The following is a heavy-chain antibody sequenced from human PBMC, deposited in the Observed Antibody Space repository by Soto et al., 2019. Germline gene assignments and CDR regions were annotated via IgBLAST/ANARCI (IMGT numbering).Heavy chain of an antibody. Sequence: PGGSLRLSCVGSGFDVTTNCMRWVRQAPGKGLECVSIVCTGGATHYADSVKGRFTISRDRSKNTVHLQMNNVRAKDTAVYYCVRDKRTISGIFPGYWGQGTQVTVSS. CDR3: VRDKRTISGIFPGY. CDR1: GFDVTTNC. D-gene: IGHD1-1*01. CDR2: VCTGGAT. V-gene: IGHV3-53*01. J-gene: IGHJ4*02.